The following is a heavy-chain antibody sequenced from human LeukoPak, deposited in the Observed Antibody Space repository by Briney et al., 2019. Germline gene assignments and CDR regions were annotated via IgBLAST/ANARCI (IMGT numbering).Heavy chain of an antibody. D-gene: IGHD3-10*01. Sequence: SETLSLTCTVSGGSISSSSYFWGWIRRSPGKGLERIGSIYYSGSTYYNPSLKNRVTISVDTSKNQFSLKLSSVTAADTAVYYCARLVRFTMVRGAHFDYWGQGTLVTASS. J-gene: IGHJ4*02. CDR3: ARLVRFTMVRGAHFDY. V-gene: IGHV4-39*01. CDR2: IYYSGST. CDR1: GGSISSSSYF.